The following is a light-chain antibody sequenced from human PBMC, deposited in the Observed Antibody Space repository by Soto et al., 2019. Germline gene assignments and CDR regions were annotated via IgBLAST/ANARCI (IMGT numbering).Light chain of an antibody. CDR3: LDYNSYSAA. Sequence: DIQMTQSPSTLSGSVGDRVTITCRASQTISSWLAWYQQKPGKAPKLLIYKAYTLKSGVPSRFSGSGSGTEFAHTISSLQPGDLANYHFLDYNSYSAAFGQGTKVEPK. CDR1: QTISSW. CDR2: KAY. V-gene: IGKV1-5*03. J-gene: IGKJ1*01.